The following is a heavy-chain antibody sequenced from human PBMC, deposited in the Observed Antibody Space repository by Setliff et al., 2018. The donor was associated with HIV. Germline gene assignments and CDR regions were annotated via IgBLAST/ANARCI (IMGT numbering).Heavy chain of an antibody. CDR1: GFTFSSYG. V-gene: IGHV3-74*01. CDR2: INSDESST. CDR3: AKDPNMYSSGWYGY. D-gene: IGHD6-19*01. J-gene: IGHJ4*02. Sequence: PGGSLRLSCAASGFTFSSYGTHWVRQAPGKGLVWVSRINSDESSTSCADSVKGRFTISRDNSKNTLYLQMNSLRAEDTAVYYCAKDPNMYSSGWYGYWGQGTLVTVSS.